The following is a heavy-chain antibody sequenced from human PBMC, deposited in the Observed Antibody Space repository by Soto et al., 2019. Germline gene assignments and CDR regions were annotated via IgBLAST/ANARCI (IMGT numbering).Heavy chain of an antibody. CDR1: GYTFTGYY. Sequence: QVQLVQSGAEVKKPGASVKVSCKASGYTFTGYYMHWVRQAPGQGLEWMGWINPNSGGTNYAQKFEGGVTMTRDTSISTAYMKLSRQRYDDTAVYYCARAAPRAGSSWYEGVARGGMDVWGQGTTVTVSS. CDR2: INPNSGGT. D-gene: IGHD6-13*01. CDR3: ARAAPRAGSSWYEGVARGGMDV. V-gene: IGHV1-2*02. J-gene: IGHJ6*02.